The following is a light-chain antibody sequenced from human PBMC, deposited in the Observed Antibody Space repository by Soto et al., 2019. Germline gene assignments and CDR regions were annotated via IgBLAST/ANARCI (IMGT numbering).Light chain of an antibody. CDR3: LHYDSAPFS. J-gene: IGKJ3*01. CDR1: QGISNY. CDR2: ADS. V-gene: IGKV1-27*01. Sequence: DIQMTQSPASLSASVGDRVTITCRASQGISNYLAWYQQKPGKVAKLLIYADSILQSGVPPRFSGSGFGTVFTVTISSLQHEDGATYSCLHYDSAPFSFGAGTKVDL.